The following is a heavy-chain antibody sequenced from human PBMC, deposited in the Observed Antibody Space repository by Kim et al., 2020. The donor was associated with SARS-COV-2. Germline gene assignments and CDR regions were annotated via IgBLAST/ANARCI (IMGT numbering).Heavy chain of an antibody. CDR2: IDGSDGTT. J-gene: IGHJ4*02. D-gene: IGHD2-21*01. CDR3: MKGGWGWIWDH. V-gene: IGHV3-23*01. Sequence: EGSLRLSCTTSGFTFTGHAMSWVRQAPGKGLEWVSSIDGSDGTTYYVDSVRGRFTISRDDSKNTLYLQMSALRGDDTAVYYCMKGGWGWIWDHWGQGTL. CDR1: GFTFTGHA.